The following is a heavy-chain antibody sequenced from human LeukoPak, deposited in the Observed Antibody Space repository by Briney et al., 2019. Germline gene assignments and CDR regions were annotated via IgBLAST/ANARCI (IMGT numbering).Heavy chain of an antibody. V-gene: IGHV3-21*01. J-gene: IGHJ4*02. D-gene: IGHD3-3*01. CDR1: GFTFSSYS. CDR2: ISSSSSYI. Sequence: PGGSLRLSCAASGFTFSSYSMKWVRQAPGKGLEWVSSISSSSSYIYYADSVKGRFTISRDNAKNSLYLQMNSLRAEDTAVYYCGTGYYDFWFFNYWGQGTLVTVSS. CDR3: GTGYYDFWFFNY.